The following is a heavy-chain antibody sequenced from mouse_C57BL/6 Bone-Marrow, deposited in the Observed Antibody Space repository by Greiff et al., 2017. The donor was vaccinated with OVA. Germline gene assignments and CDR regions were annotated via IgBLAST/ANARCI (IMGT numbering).Heavy chain of an antibody. Sequence: EVKVVESGGDLVKPGGSLKLSCAASGFTFSSYGMSWVRQTPDKRLEWVATISSGGSYTYYPDSVKGRFTISRDNAKNTLYLQMSSLKSADTTMYYCARRAYGSSYGYFDVWGTGTTVTVSS. CDR1: GFTFSSYG. CDR3: ARRAYGSSYGYFDV. CDR2: ISSGGSYT. D-gene: IGHD1-1*01. V-gene: IGHV5-6*02. J-gene: IGHJ1*03.